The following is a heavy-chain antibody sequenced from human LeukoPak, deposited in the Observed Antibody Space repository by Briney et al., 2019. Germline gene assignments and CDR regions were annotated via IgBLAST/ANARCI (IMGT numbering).Heavy chain of an antibody. D-gene: IGHD3-9*01. V-gene: IGHV3-30*02. CDR1: GFSFSSYG. J-gene: IGHJ4*02. CDR2: IPYDGIDE. CDR3: AKDSTGYHPGY. Sequence: GGSPRLSCAASGFSFSSYGMHWVRQRPGRGPEWVALIPYDGIDENYADFAKGRFTISRDNLKNTVYLLINSVRTEDAAVYYCAKDSTGYHPGYWGQGTLVTVSS.